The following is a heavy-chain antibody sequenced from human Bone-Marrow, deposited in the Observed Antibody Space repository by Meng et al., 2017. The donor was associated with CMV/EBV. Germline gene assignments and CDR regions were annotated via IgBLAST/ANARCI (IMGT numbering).Heavy chain of an antibody. J-gene: IGHJ4*02. CDR1: GFTFSSYS. Sequence: GGSLRLSCAASGFTFSSYSMNWVRQAPGKGLEWVSVIYSGGSTYYADSVKGRFTISRDNSKNTLYLQMNSLRAEDTAVYYCARDGHSSVDYWGQGTLVTVSS. CDR2: IYSGGST. D-gene: IGHD3-22*01. V-gene: IGHV3-53*01. CDR3: ARDGHSSVDY.